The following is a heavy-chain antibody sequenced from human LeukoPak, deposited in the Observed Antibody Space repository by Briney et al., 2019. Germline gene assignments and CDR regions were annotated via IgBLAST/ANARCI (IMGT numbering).Heavy chain of an antibody. J-gene: IGHJ4*02. CDR3: ARGSDIVATIRGGFDY. V-gene: IGHV3-33*01. CDR2: IWYDGSSK. CDR1: GFTFSSYG. Sequence: GRSLRLSCAASGFTFSSYGMHWVRQAPGKGLEWVAVIWYDGSSKYYADSVKGRFTISRDNSKNTLYLQMNSLRAEDTAVYYCARGSDIVATIRGGFDYWGQGTLVTVSS. D-gene: IGHD5-12*01.